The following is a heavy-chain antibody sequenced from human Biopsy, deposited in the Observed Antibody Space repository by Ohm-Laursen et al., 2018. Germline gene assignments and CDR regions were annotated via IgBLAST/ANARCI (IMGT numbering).Heavy chain of an antibody. CDR1: GFTFGHYA. D-gene: IGHD6-19*01. J-gene: IGHJ2*01. V-gene: IGHV3-33*01. CDR2: IWYDGTNE. Sequence: RSLRLSCAASGFTFGHYAMHWVRQAPGKGLEWISLIWYDGTNEDYADSAKGRFTISRDNSKNTLYLQINTLTLEDTAFYYCARGLSSGWYGYFDVWGRGTLVTVSS. CDR3: ARGLSSGWYGYFDV.